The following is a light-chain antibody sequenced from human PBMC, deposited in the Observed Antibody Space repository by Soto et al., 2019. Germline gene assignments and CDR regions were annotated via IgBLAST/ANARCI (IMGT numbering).Light chain of an antibody. Sequence: VLTQSPDTLSLSPGERATLSCRATETVGSNSAWFQQKPGQTPRLIIYDASTRVTGIPARFRVGGYGRDFTLTISSLEPEDFAVYYCQQRSVWPPLNFGGGTKVEIK. CDR2: DAS. CDR3: QQRSVWPPLN. J-gene: IGKJ4*01. CDR1: ETVGSN. V-gene: IGKV3-11*02.